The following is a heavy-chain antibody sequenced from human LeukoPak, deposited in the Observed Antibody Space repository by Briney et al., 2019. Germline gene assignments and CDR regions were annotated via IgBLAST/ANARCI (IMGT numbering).Heavy chain of an antibody. CDR1: GYTLTELS. Sequence: ASVKVSCKVSGYTLTELSMHWVRQAPGKGLEWMGGFDPEDGETIYAQKFQGRVTMTEDTSTDTAYMELSSLRSEDTAVYYCATVPIFGVVIIQNWSDPWGQGTLVTVSS. CDR3: ATVPIFGVVIIQNWSDP. V-gene: IGHV1-24*01. CDR2: FDPEDGET. D-gene: IGHD3-3*01. J-gene: IGHJ5*02.